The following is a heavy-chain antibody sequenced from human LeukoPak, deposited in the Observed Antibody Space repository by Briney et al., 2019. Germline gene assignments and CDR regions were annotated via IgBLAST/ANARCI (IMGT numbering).Heavy chain of an antibody. Sequence: SETLSLTCTVSGGSISSGGYYWSWIRQPPGKGLEWIGYIYYSGSTYYNPSLKSRVTISVDTSKNQFSLKLSSVTAADTAVYYCAKGGPRDQLPDYWGQGTLVTVSS. CDR2: IYYSGST. J-gene: IGHJ4*02. CDR3: AKGGPRDQLPDY. CDR1: GGSISSGGYY. V-gene: IGHV4-31*03. D-gene: IGHD2-2*01.